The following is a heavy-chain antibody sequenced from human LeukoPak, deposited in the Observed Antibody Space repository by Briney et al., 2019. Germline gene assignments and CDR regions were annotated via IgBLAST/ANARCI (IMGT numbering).Heavy chain of an antibody. D-gene: IGHD3-10*01. Sequence: GGSLRLSCAASGFTFDDYAMHWVRQAPGKGLEWVSGISWNSGSIGYADSVKGRFTISRDNARDSVSLQLSSLRAEDTALYYCVRDPAFGAFDIWGQGTMVTVSS. CDR1: GFTFDDYA. CDR3: VRDPAFGAFDI. V-gene: IGHV3-9*01. J-gene: IGHJ3*02. CDR2: ISWNSGSI.